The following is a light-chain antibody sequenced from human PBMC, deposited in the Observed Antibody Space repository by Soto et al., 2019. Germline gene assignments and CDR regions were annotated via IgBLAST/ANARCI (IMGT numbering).Light chain of an antibody. Sequence: DIQMTQYPSTVSASVGDRVTITCRASQYISSWLAWYQQKPGKAPKLLIYKASSLESGVPSRFSGSGSGTEFTLTISSLQPDDFATYYCQQYNSQRTFGQGTKVEIK. CDR1: QYISSW. J-gene: IGKJ1*01. V-gene: IGKV1-5*03. CDR2: KAS. CDR3: QQYNSQRT.